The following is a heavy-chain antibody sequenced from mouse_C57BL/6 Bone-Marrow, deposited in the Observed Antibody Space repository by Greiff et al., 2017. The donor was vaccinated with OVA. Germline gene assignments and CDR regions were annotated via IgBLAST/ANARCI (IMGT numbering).Heavy chain of an antibody. CDR2: IDPENGDT. V-gene: IGHV14-4*01. CDR1: GFNIKDDY. CDR3: TSYGNFDY. J-gene: IGHJ2*01. D-gene: IGHD2-1*01. Sequence: VQLQQSGAELVRPGASVKLSCTASGFNIKDDYMPWVKQRPEQGLEWIGWIDPENGDTEYASKFQGKATITADTSSNTAYLQLSSLTSEDTAVYDCTSYGNFDYWGQGTTLTVSS.